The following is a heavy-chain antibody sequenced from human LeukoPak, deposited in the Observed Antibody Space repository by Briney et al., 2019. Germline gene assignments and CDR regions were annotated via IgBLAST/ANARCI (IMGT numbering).Heavy chain of an antibody. Sequence: GGSLRLSCAASGFTFSSYSTNWVRQAPGKGLEWVSSISSSSSYIYYADSVKGRFTISRDNAKNSLYLQMNSLRAEDTAVYYCARAGSRYYYDSSGYVDYWGQGTLVTVSS. CDR3: ARAGSRYYYDSSGYVDY. D-gene: IGHD3-22*01. CDR2: ISSSSSYI. V-gene: IGHV3-21*01. J-gene: IGHJ4*02. CDR1: GFTFSSYS.